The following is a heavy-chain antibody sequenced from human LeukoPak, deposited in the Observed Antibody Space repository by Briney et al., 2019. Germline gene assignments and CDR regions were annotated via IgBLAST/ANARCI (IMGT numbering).Heavy chain of an antibody. CDR1: GYTFTSYA. J-gene: IGHJ6*03. D-gene: IGHD3-10*01. CDR3: ATPVPHGSDPSLYYYYMDV. Sequence: ASVKVSRKASGYTFTSYAMHWVRQAPGQGLEWMGWINTNTGNPTYAQGFTGRFVFSLDTSVSTAYLQISSLKAEDTAVYYCATPVPHGSDPSLYYYYMDVWGKGTTVTISS. CDR2: INTNTGNP. V-gene: IGHV7-4-1*02.